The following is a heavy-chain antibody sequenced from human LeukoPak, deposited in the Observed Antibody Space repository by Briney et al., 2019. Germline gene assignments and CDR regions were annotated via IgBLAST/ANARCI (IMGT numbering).Heavy chain of an antibody. Sequence: PGGSLRLSCAASGFTFDDYGMSWVRQAPGKGLEWVSGINWNGGSTGYADSVKGRFTISRDNAKNSLYLQMNSLRAEDTALYYCARAGLYCSGGSCYSPSDYWGQGALVTVSS. V-gene: IGHV3-20*04. CDR2: INWNGGST. CDR3: ARAGLYCSGGSCYSPSDY. CDR1: GFTFDDYG. D-gene: IGHD2-15*01. J-gene: IGHJ4*02.